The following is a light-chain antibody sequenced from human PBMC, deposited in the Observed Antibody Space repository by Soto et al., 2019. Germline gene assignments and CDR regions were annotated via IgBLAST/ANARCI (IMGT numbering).Light chain of an antibody. J-gene: IGKJ4*01. CDR3: QQYGSSPFT. CDR2: GAS. V-gene: IGKV3-20*01. CDR1: QSVSSSY. Sequence: EIVLTQSPGTLSLSPGERATVSCRASQSVSSSYLAWYQQKPGQAPRLLIYGASTRATGIPDRFTGSGSGTDFTLTISSLEPEDFVVFYCQQYGSSPFTFGGGTKVEI.